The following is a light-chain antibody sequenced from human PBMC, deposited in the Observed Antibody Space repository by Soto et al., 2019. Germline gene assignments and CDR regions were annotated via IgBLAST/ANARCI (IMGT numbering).Light chain of an antibody. CDR3: SSHGAANNFYV. J-gene: IGLJ1*01. V-gene: IGLV2-8*01. CDR1: SSDIGAYNY. CDR2: EAT. Sequence: QSALTQPPSASGSPGQSVTISCTGTSSDIGAYNYVSWYQRHPGKVPKLIIYEATKRPSGVPDRFSASKSGNTASLTVSGLQAEDEADYYCSSHGAANNFYVFGTGTKVTLL.